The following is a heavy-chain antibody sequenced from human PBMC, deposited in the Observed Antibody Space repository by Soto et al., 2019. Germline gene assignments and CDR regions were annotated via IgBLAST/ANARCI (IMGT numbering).Heavy chain of an antibody. V-gene: IGHV6-1*01. D-gene: IGHD1-1*01. CDR1: GDSVSSNSAS. J-gene: IGHJ5*02. CDR3: ARANLGSDRYILEPFDP. Sequence: SQTLSLTCAISGDSVSSNSASCNWIRESPSRGLEWVGRTYYRSKWYNDYAISVKSRITINPDTSKNQFSLQLNSVIPEDTDVYYCARANLGSDRYILEPFDPWGQGTLVTVSS. CDR2: TYYRSKWYN.